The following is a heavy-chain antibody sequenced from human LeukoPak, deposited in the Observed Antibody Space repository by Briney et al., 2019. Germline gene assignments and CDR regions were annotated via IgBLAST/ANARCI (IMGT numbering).Heavy chain of an antibody. Sequence: PGGSLSLSCAASGFTFNIYWMSWVRQAPGKGLEWVANINQDGSEKYCVDSVKSRFTISRDNAKNSLYLHMNSLRAEDTAVYYCARDKAYGDSEDYWGQGTLVTVSS. CDR1: GFTFNIYW. CDR3: ARDKAYGDSEDY. D-gene: IGHD4-17*01. V-gene: IGHV3-7*05. CDR2: INQDGSEK. J-gene: IGHJ4*02.